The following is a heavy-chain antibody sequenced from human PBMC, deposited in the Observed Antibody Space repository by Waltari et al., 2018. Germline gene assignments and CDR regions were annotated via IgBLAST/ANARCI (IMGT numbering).Heavy chain of an antibody. V-gene: IGHV4-34*01. Sequence: QVQLQQWGAGLLKPSETLSLTCAVSGGSFSGSYWSWIRQPPGKGLAWLGEINHSGSTNYNPSLKSRVTISVDTSKNQFSLKLSSVTAADTAVYYCARSLNYDFWSGYYNVFDYWGQGTLVTVSS. D-gene: IGHD3-3*01. CDR3: ARSLNYDFWSGYYNVFDY. CDR1: GGSFSGSY. CDR2: INHSGST. J-gene: IGHJ4*02.